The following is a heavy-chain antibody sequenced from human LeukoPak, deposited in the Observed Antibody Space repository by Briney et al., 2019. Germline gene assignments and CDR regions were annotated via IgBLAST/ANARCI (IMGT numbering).Heavy chain of an antibody. CDR2: IYYSGST. V-gene: IGHV4-59*01. J-gene: IGHJ6*02. D-gene: IGHD3-10*01. CDR1: GGSISSYY. CDR3: ARLLWFGELKLDYYGMDV. Sequence: SETLSPTCTVSGGSISSYYWSWIRQPPGKGLGWIGYIYYSGSTNYNPSLKSRVTISVDTSKNQFSLKLSSVTAADTAVYYCARLLWFGELKLDYYGMDVWAKGPRSPSP.